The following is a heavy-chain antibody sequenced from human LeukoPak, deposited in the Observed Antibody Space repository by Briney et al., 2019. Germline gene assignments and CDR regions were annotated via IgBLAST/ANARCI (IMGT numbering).Heavy chain of an antibody. CDR2: ISGSGGST. V-gene: IGHV3-23*01. Sequence: GGSLRLSCAASGFTFSSYAMSWVRQAPGKGLEWVSAISGSGGSTYYADSMKGRFTISRDNSKNTLYLQMNSLRAEDTAVYYCAKFSLVTGGSYYYFDYWGQGTLVTVSS. D-gene: IGHD1-26*01. CDR1: GFTFSSYA. CDR3: AKFSLVTGGSYYYFDY. J-gene: IGHJ4*02.